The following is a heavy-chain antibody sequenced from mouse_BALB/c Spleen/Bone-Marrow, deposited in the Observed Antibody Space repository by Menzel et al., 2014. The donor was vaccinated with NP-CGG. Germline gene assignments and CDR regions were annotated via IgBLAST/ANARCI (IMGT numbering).Heavy chain of an antibody. J-gene: IGHJ3*01. Sequence: VQLQQSGAELMKPGASVKVSCKATGYTFXSYWIEWVKQGPGHGLEWIGEILPGSGNTNYNEKFKGKATFTADTSSNTAYMQLSSLTSEDSAVYYCARWAFDAWFAYWGQGTLVTVSA. V-gene: IGHV1-9*01. CDR2: ILPGSGNT. CDR3: ARWAFDAWFAY. D-gene: IGHD3-1*01. CDR1: GYTFXSYW.